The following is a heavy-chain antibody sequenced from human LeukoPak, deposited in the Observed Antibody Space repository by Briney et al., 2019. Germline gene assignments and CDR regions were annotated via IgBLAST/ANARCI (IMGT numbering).Heavy chain of an antibody. Sequence: SSETLSLTCAVYGGSFSGYYWSWIRQPPGKGLEWIREIDHSGSTNYNPSLKSRVTISVDTSKNQFSLKLSSVTAADTAVYYCARASTYSGILFDYWGQGTLVTVSS. CDR1: GGSFSGYY. CDR2: IDHSGST. CDR3: ARASTYSGILFDY. J-gene: IGHJ4*02. V-gene: IGHV4-34*01. D-gene: IGHD1-26*01.